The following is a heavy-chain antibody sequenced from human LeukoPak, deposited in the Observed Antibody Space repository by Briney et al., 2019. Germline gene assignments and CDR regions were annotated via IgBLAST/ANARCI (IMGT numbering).Heavy chain of an antibody. CDR3: ANTDAVVPAASPMAFDI. Sequence: GGSLRLSCAASGFTFSSYAMSGVRGAPGKGLEGGSAISGSGGSTYYADSVNGRFTISRDNSKNTLYLQMNSLRAEATAVYYCANTDAVVPAASPMAFDIWGQGTMVTVSS. CDR2: ISGSGGST. D-gene: IGHD2-2*01. J-gene: IGHJ3*02. V-gene: IGHV3-23*01. CDR1: GFTFSSYA.